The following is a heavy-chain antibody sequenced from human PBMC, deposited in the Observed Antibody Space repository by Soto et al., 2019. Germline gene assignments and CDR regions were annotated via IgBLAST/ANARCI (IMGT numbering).Heavy chain of an antibody. CDR3: ASDTRPPAYDYGAYYYYYGMDV. D-gene: IGHD4-17*01. V-gene: IGHV4-4*02. Sequence: QVQLQESGPGLVKPSGTLSLTCAVSGGSISSSTWWSWVRQPPGKGLEWIGEIDHSGNTNYNPSLNTPATIPVTTSENPSSLNLRSVPPAATPLYYCASDTRPPAYDYGAYYYYYGMDVWGQGTTVTVSS. J-gene: IGHJ6*02. CDR2: IDHSGNT. CDR1: GGSISSSTW.